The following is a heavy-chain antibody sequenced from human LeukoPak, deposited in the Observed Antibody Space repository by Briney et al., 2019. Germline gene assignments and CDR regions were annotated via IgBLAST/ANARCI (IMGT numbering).Heavy chain of an antibody. D-gene: IGHD3-3*01. Sequence: KPSQTLSLTCTVSGGSISSGGYYWSWIRQPPGKGLEWIGYIYHSGSTYYNPSLKSRVTISVDRSKNQFSLKLSSVTAADTAVYYCARHGWNYDFWSGYYDRSREGGAFDIWGQGTMVTVSS. CDR2: IYHSGST. CDR3: ARHGWNYDFWSGYYDRSREGGAFDI. J-gene: IGHJ3*02. V-gene: IGHV4-30-2*01. CDR1: GGSISSGGYY.